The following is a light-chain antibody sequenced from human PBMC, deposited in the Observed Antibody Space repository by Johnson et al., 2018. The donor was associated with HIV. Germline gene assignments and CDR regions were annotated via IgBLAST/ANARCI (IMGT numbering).Light chain of an antibody. V-gene: IGLV1-51*02. Sequence: QSVLTQPPSVSAAPGQKVTISCSGNGSNIGNNYVSWYQHLPGTAPKLFIYENNKRPSGIPPRFSGSKSGTSATLGITGLQTGDEADYYWGTWDSSLSAYVFRAGTKVTVL. J-gene: IGLJ1*01. CDR2: ENN. CDR1: GSNIGNNY. CDR3: GTWDSSLSAYV.